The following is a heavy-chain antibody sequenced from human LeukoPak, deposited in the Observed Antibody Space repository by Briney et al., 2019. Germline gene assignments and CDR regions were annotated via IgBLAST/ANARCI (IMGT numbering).Heavy chain of an antibody. CDR1: GFTFSGHE. J-gene: IGHJ4*02. V-gene: IGHV3-48*03. Sequence: GGSLRLSCAASGFTFSGHEMNWVRQTPGKGLEWLSYISTTGSTIYYEDSVKGRFTISRDNAKNSLYLQMNSLRAEDTAIYYCARADPYGDSTPDYWGQGTPVTVSS. D-gene: IGHD4-17*01. CDR2: ISTTGSTI. CDR3: ARADPYGDSTPDY.